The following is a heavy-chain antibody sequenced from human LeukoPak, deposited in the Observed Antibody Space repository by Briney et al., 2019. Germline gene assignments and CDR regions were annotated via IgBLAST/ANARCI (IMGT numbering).Heavy chain of an antibody. V-gene: IGHV1-2*02. CDR3: ARYFYDSSGSSSDAFDI. J-gene: IGHJ3*02. CDR2: INPNSGGT. CDR1: GYTFTGYY. Sequence: ATVKVSCKTSGYTFTGYYMHWVRQAPGQGLEWMGWINPNSGGTNYAQRFQGRVTMTRDTSMSTAYMELSRLRSDDSAVYYCARYFYDSSGSSSDAFDIWGQGIMVTVSS. D-gene: IGHD3-22*01.